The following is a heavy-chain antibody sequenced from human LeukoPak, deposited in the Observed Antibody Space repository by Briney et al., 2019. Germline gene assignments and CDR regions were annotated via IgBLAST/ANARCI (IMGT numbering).Heavy chain of an antibody. V-gene: IGHV4-59*01. CDR1: GGSISSYY. D-gene: IGHD5-18*01. CDR2: IYYSGST. CDR3: ASSGYSYGPRYYYYYMDV. J-gene: IGHJ6*03. Sequence: SETLSLTCTVSGGSISSYYWSWIRQPPGKGLEWIGYIYYSGSTNYNPSLKSRVTISVDTSKNQFSLKLSSVTAADTAVYYCASSGYSYGPRYYYYYMDVWGKGTTVTVSS.